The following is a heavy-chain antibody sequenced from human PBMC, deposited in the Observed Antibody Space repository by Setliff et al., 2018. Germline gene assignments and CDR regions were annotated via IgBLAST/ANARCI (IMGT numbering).Heavy chain of an antibody. Sequence: GESLKISCKASGYIFTNYWIGWVRQMPGKGLEWMGVIYPGDSDTRYSPSFQGQVTISADKSINTAYLQWSSLKASDTAIYYCTRHEDRNKCTSSSCYRENDAFDVWGRGAMVTVSS. CDR3: TRHEDRNKCTSSSCYRENDAFDV. CDR1: GYIFTNYW. CDR2: IYPGDSDT. J-gene: IGHJ3*01. D-gene: IGHD2-2*01. V-gene: IGHV5-51*01.